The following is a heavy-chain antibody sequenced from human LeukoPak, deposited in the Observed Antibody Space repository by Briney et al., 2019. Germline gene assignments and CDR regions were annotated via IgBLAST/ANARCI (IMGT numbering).Heavy chain of an antibody. V-gene: IGHV3-30*18. D-gene: IGHD5-18*01. Sequence: GGSLRLSCAASGFTSSSYGMHWVRQAPGKGLEWVAVISYDGSKKYYADSVKGRFTISRDNSKNTLYLQMNSLRAEDTAVYYCAKEGQLWLHGFDHWGQGTLVTVSS. J-gene: IGHJ4*02. CDR1: GFTSSSYG. CDR2: ISYDGSKK. CDR3: AKEGQLWLHGFDH.